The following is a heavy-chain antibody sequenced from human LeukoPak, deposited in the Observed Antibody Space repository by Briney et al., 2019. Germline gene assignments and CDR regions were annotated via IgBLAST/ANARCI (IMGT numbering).Heavy chain of an antibody. CDR2: ISSSSSYI. V-gene: IGHV3-21*04. D-gene: IGHD3-10*01. CDR1: GFTVSSNY. CDR3: ARGWALWFGDQNWFDP. J-gene: IGHJ5*02. Sequence: GGSLRLSCAASGFTVSSNYMSWVRQAPGKGLEWVSSISSSSSYIYYADSVKGRFTISRDNAKNSLYLQMNSLRAEDTAVYYCARGWALWFGDQNWFDPWGQGTLVTVSS.